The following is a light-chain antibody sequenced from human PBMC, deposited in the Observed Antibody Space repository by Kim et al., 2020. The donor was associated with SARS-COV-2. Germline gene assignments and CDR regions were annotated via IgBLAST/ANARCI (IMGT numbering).Light chain of an antibody. Sequence: ASIGDRVTITCRASQDISNSLAWYQQKPGKAPQVLIYAAATLETGVPSRFSGSGSGTEFTLTISSLQTDDVATYYCQQYNSDPWTFGPGTKVDIK. CDR2: AAA. CDR1: QDISNS. J-gene: IGKJ1*01. CDR3: QQYNSDPWT. V-gene: IGKV1-27*01.